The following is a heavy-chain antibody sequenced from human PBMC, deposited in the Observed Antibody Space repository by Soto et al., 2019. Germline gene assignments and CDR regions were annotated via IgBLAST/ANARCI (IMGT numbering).Heavy chain of an antibody. V-gene: IGHV3-23*01. CDR1: GFTFSSYA. D-gene: IGHD2-15*01. J-gene: IGHJ4*02. CDR3: AKLXAXVPGGY. CDR2: ISGSGGST. Sequence: PGGSLRLSCESSGFTFSSYAMSWVRQAPGKGLEWVSAISGSGGSTYYADSVKGRFTISRDNSKNTLYLQMNSLRAEDTAVYYCAKLXAXVPGGYWGQGTLVTVSS.